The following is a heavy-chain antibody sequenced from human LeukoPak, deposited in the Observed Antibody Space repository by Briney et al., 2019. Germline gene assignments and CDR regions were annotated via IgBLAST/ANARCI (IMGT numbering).Heavy chain of an antibody. Sequence: PGGSLRLSCADSGFTFSSYWMTWVRQAPGKGLEWVANIKQDGSERYYVDSVKGRFTISRDNAKNSLYLQMNSLRAEDTAVYYCARATGETDEAREVAIAAAGLYYYYYMDVWGKGTTVTVSS. CDR1: GFTFSSYW. CDR3: ARATGETDEAREVAIAAAGLYYYYYMDV. CDR2: IKQDGSER. V-gene: IGHV3-7*01. D-gene: IGHD6-13*01. J-gene: IGHJ6*03.